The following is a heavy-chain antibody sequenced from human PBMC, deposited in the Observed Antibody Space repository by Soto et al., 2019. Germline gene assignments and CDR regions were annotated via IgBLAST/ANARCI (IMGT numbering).Heavy chain of an antibody. J-gene: IGHJ6*02. CDR2: IYYSGST. V-gene: IGHV4-31*03. CDR1: GGSISSGGYY. Sequence: SETLSLTCTVSGGSISSGGYYWSWIRQHPGKGLEWIGYIYYSGSTYYNPSLKSRVTISVDTSKNQFSLKLSSVTAADTAVYYCARGPYYYDSSGYYYEDYYYYGMDVWGQGTTVTVSS. CDR3: ARGPYYYDSSGYYYEDYYYYGMDV. D-gene: IGHD3-22*01.